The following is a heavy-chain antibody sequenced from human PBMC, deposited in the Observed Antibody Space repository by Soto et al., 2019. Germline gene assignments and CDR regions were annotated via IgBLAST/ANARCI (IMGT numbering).Heavy chain of an antibody. CDR3: ARSRIVVVDFDY. Sequence: ASVKVSCKASGYTFTSYAMHWVRQAPGQRLEWMGWINAGNGNTKYSQKFQGRVTITRDTSASTAYMELSSLRSEDTAVYYCARSRIVVVDFDYWGQGTLVTAPQ. J-gene: IGHJ4*02. D-gene: IGHD3-22*01. CDR2: INAGNGNT. CDR1: GYTFTSYA. V-gene: IGHV1-3*01.